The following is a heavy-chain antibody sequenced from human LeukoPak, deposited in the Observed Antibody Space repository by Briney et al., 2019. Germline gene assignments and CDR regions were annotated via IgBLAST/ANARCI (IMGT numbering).Heavy chain of an antibody. D-gene: IGHD4-17*01. Sequence: GGSLRLSCAASGFTFDDYGMSWVRQAPGKGLEWVSGINWNGGSTGYADSVKGRFTISRDNAKNSLYLQMNSLRAEDTAVYYCARDSGDYTQYYHYYMDVWGKGTTVTVSS. J-gene: IGHJ6*03. CDR2: INWNGGST. V-gene: IGHV3-20*04. CDR1: GFTFDDYG. CDR3: ARDSGDYTQYYHYYMDV.